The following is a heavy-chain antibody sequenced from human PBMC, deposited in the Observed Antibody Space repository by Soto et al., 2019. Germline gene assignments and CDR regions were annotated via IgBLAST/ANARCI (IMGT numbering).Heavy chain of an antibody. Sequence: SETLSLTCSVSGGSISSGDYYWSWIRQPPGKGPEWIGYIYYSGSTYYNPSLESRITISVDTSKNQFSMKMSSVTAADTAVYYCARAATVVTPGWFDPWGQGTLVTVSS. CDR1: GGSISSGDYY. D-gene: IGHD4-17*01. CDR2: IYYSGST. J-gene: IGHJ5*02. CDR3: ARAATVVTPGWFDP. V-gene: IGHV4-30-4*01.